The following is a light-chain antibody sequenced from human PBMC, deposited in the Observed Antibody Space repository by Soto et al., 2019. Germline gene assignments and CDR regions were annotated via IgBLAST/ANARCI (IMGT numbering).Light chain of an antibody. CDR1: QSVLYIPTNKNY. V-gene: IGKV4-1*01. J-gene: IGKJ4*01. Sequence: DIVMTQSPDSLAVSLGERATITCRSSQSVLYIPTNKNYVAWYQQKPGQPPKLLLYRASTRESGVPDRFSGSGSGTYFTLTISSLQAEDVAFYYCQQYYSSPRLGFGGGTKVEIK. CDR2: RAS. CDR3: QQYYSSPRLG.